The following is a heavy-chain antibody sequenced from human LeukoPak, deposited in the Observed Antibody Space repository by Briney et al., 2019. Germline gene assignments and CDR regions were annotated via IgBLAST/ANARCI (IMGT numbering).Heavy chain of an antibody. D-gene: IGHD3-22*01. CDR2: ISAYNGNT. CDR3: ATAPPYYYDSSGYYYYFDY. Sequence: ASVKVSCKTSGYTFTDYGVSWVRQAPGQGLEWMGWISAYNGNTNYAQKLQGRVTMTTDTSTNTAYMELRSLRSEDTAVYYCATAPPYYYDSSGYYYYFDYWGQGTLVTVSS. J-gene: IGHJ4*02. V-gene: IGHV1-18*01. CDR1: GYTFTDYG.